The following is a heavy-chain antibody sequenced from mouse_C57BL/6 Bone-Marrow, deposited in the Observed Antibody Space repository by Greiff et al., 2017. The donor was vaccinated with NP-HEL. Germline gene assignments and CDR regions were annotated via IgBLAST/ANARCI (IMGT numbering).Heavy chain of an antibody. CDR3: ARWGGSSSTWDFDV. V-gene: IGHV1-52*01. D-gene: IGHD1-1*01. Sequence: VQLQQPGAELVRPGSSVKLSCKASGYTFTSYWMHWVKQRPIQGLEWIGNIDPSDSETHYNQKFKDKATLTVDKSSSTAYMQLSSLTSEDSAVYYCARWGGSSSTWDFDVWGTGTTVTVSA. J-gene: IGHJ1*03. CDR2: IDPSDSET. CDR1: GYTFTSYW.